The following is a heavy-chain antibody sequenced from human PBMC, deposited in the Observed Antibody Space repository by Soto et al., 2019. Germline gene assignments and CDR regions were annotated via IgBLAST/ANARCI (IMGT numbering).Heavy chain of an antibody. CDR3: ARDWAARDGYGGTDY. CDR1: GGTFSSYT. J-gene: IGHJ4*02. CDR2: IIPILGIA. V-gene: IGHV1-69*08. Sequence: QVQLVQSGAEVKKPGSSVKVSCKASGGTFSSYTISWVRQAYGQGLEWMGRIIPILGIANYAQKFQGRVTITADKSTSTAYMELSSLRSEDTAVYYCARDWAARDGYGGTDYWGQGTLVTVSS. D-gene: IGHD5-12*01.